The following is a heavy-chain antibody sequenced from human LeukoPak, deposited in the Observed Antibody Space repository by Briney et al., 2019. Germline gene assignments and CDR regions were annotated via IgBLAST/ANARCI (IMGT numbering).Heavy chain of an antibody. Sequence: TGGCLRLSCAASGFTFSSYSMNWVRQAPGKGLEWVSYISSSSCTIYYADSVKGRFTISRDNAKNSMYLQMNSLRAEDTAVYYCVGTVYDFWSGSMGDYFDYWGQGTLVTVSS. CDR3: VGTVYDFWSGSMGDYFDY. J-gene: IGHJ4*02. V-gene: IGHV3-48*01. CDR1: GFTFSSYS. CDR2: ISSSSCTI. D-gene: IGHD3-3*01.